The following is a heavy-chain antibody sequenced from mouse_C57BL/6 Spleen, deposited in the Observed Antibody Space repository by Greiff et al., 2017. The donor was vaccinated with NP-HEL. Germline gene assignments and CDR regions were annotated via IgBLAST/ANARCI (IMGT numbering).Heavy chain of an antibody. CDR1: GYTFTSYW. J-gene: IGHJ2*01. CDR3: ARSLAQATYFDY. CDR2: IDPSDSET. Sequence: QVQLQQPGAELVRPGSSVKLSCKASGYTFTSYWMHWVKQRPIQGLEWIGNIDPSDSETHYNQKFKDKATLTVDKSSSTAYMQLSSLTSEDSAVYYCARSLAQATYFDYWGQGTTPTVSS. V-gene: IGHV1-52*01. D-gene: IGHD3-2*02.